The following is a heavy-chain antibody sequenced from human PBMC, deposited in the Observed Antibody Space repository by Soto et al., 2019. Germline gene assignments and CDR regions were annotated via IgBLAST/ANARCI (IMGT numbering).Heavy chain of an antibody. CDR2: INHSGST. V-gene: IGHV4-34*01. J-gene: IGHJ5*02. Sequence: QVHLQQWGAGLLKPSETLSLTCAVYGGSFSGHFWNWIRQPPGMGLEWIGEINHSGSTNFNPSLQSRVTIAVDTSKNQFSLKLSSMTAADTAIYYYARGRIYREVVFGVAIKRGGWFDPWGQGTLVTVSS. CDR1: GGSFSGHF. CDR3: ARGRIYREVVFGVAIKRGGWFDP. D-gene: IGHD3-3*01.